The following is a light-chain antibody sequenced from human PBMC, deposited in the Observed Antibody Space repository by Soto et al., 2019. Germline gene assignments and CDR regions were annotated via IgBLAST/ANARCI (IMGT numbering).Light chain of an antibody. J-gene: IGKJ3*01. CDR3: QQTSAFPTP. Sequence: DIQMTQSPSSVSASVGDRLTITCRASRDISNSLAWYQQTPGQAPKLLLRGASSLHRGVPSRFSGGGAETEFPLTLSRLQPEDFANYYCQQTSAFPTPFVPGTKVHVK. V-gene: IGKV1-12*01. CDR2: GAS. CDR1: RDISNS.